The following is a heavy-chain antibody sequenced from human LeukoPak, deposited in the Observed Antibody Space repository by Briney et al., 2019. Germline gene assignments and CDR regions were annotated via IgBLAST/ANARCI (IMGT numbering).Heavy chain of an antibody. CDR3: ATASDDSSGYYFDY. Sequence: GASVKVSCKASGYTFTGYYMHWVRQAPGQGLEWMGGFDPEDGETIYAQKFQGRVTMTEDTSTDTAYMELSSLRSEDTAVYYCATASDDSSGYYFDYWGQGTLVTVSS. D-gene: IGHD3-22*01. V-gene: IGHV1-24*01. J-gene: IGHJ4*02. CDR2: FDPEDGET. CDR1: GYTFTGYY.